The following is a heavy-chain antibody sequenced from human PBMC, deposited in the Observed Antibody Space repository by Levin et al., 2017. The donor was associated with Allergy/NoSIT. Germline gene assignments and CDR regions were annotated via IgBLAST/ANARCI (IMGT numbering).Heavy chain of an antibody. Sequence: GSLRLSFSSSFFSFPPPSFPFLLPPPLRGLAWIGEINHSGSTSYNPSLRSRVTISADTSKNQFSLRLRSVTAADTAVYYCTIRNYGTGRLSYWGQGTLVTVSS. CDR3: TIRNYGTGRLSY. D-gene: IGHD3-10*01. CDR1: FFSFPPPS. CDR2: INHSGST. V-gene: IGHV4-34*01. J-gene: IGHJ4*02.